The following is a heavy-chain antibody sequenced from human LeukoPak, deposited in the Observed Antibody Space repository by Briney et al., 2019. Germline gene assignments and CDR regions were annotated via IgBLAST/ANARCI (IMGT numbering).Heavy chain of an antibody. CDR3: AGDQEAFDY. CDR2: IYPRDGST. J-gene: IGHJ4*02. Sequence: ASVKLSCKASGYSFTSNYIHWVRQAPGQGLEWMGMIYPRDGSTSYAQKFQGRVTVTKDTSTSTVHMELRGLRSEDTAVYYCAGDQEAFDYWGQGTLVTVSS. CDR1: GYSFTSNY. V-gene: IGHV1-46*01.